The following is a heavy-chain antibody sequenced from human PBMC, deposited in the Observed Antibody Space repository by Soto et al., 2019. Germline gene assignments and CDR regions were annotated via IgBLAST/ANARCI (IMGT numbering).Heavy chain of an antibody. CDR1: GGSVSRGSHY. CDR2: IFYSGST. CDR3: ARYTYTYDGGVSPDCYCYGMDV. J-gene: IGHJ6*04. Sequence: ETLSLTCTVSGGSVSRGSHYWSWTRQPPGKGLEWIGYIFYSGSTNYNPSLKSRLTISVDTSKNQFSLKLSSVTAADTAVYYCARYTYTYDGGVSPDCYCYGMDVWGKGTKVTVSS. D-gene: IGHD2-21*02. V-gene: IGHV4-61*01.